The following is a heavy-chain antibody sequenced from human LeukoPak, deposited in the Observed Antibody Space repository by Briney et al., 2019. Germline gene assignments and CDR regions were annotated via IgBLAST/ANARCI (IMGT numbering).Heavy chain of an antibody. CDR1: GYYFTSVG. J-gene: IGHJ4*02. D-gene: IGHD6-19*01. V-gene: IGHV1-18*01. CDR2: ISPYNGNT. Sequence: RRASVKVSCKASGYYFTSVGITWVRRAPGQGLEWMGWISPYNGNTRYAQKFQGRVAMTTDTSTTTAYMELRGLRFNDTAVYYCARAGSGSGWYFDYWGQGTLVTVSS. CDR3: ARAGSGSGWYFDY.